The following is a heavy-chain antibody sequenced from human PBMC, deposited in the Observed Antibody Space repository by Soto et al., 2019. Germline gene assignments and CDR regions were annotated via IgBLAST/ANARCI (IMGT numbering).Heavy chain of an antibody. V-gene: IGHV3-30*18. CDR1: GFTLSSYG. Sequence: AGGSLRLSFAASGFTLSSYGMHWVRQAPGKGLEWVAVISYDGSNKYYADSVKGRFTISRDNSKNTLYLQMNSLRAEGTAVYYCENGYGMDVWGQGTTVTVSS. CDR2: ISYDGSNK. J-gene: IGHJ6*02. CDR3: ENGYGMDV.